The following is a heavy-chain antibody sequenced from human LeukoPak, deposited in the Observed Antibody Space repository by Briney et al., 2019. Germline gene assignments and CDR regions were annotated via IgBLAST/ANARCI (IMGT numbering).Heavy chain of an antibody. CDR3: ARVAGVSIINSYYFGN. CDR2: VFHSGST. Sequence: SETLSLTCTVSGYSISSGYYWGWIRQPPGKGLEWIGSVFHSGSTYINPSLKSRVTMSVDTSKNHFSLNLSPVTAADTAVYYCARVAGVSIINSYYFGNWGQGTLVAVSS. CDR1: GYSISSGYY. D-gene: IGHD3-16*02. V-gene: IGHV4-38-2*02. J-gene: IGHJ4*02.